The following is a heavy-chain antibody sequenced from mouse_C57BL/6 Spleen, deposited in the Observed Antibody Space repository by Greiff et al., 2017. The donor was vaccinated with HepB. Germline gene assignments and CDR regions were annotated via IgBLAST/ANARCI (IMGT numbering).Heavy chain of an antibody. CDR3: ARLDYGSSPFAY. J-gene: IGHJ3*01. CDR1: GYSFTGYY. D-gene: IGHD1-1*01. Sequence: VQLQQSGPELVKPGASVKISCKASGYSFTGYYMNWVKQSPEKSLEWIGEINPSTGGTTYNQKFKAKATLTVDKSSSTAYMQLKSLTSEDSAVYYCARLDYGSSPFAYWGQGTLVTVSA. CDR2: INPSTGGT. V-gene: IGHV1-42*01.